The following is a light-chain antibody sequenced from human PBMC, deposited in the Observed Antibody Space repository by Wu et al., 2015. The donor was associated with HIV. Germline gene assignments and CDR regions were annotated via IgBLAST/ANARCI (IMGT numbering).Light chain of an antibody. CDR2: GAS. J-gene: IGKJ2*02. CDR3: QHYNNWECN. CDR1: QSVSSN. V-gene: IGKV3-15*01. Sequence: EIVMTQSPATLSVSPGERATLSCRASQSVSSNLAWYQQKPGQAPRLLIYGASTRATGIPARFSGSGSGTEFTLTINSLQSDDFAVYYCQHYNNWECNFGQGTKLEIK.